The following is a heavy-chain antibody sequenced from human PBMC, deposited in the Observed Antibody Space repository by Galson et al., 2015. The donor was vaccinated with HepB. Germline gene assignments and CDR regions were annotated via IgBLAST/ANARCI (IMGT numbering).Heavy chain of an antibody. Sequence: SLRLSCAASGFTFSSYGMHWVRQAPGKGLEWVAVIWYDGSNKYYADSVKGRFTISRDNAKNSLYLQMNSLRAEDTAVYYCARDLTGYSSGWFPRDYWGQGTLVTVSS. V-gene: IGHV3-33*01. CDR2: IWYDGSNK. J-gene: IGHJ4*02. D-gene: IGHD6-19*01. CDR3: ARDLTGYSSGWFPRDY. CDR1: GFTFSSYG.